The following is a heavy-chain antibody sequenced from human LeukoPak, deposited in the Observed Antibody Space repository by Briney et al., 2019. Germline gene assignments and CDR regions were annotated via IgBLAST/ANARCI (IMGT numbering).Heavy chain of an antibody. V-gene: IGHV5-51*01. CDR3: ARREVDSSGYYSRGFYYGMDV. Sequence: GESLKISCKGSGYSFTSYWIGWVRQMPGKGLEWMGIIYPGDSDTRYSPSFQGQVTISADKSISTAYLQWSSLKASDTAMYYCARREVDSSGYYSRGFYYGMDVWGQGTTVTVSS. D-gene: IGHD3-22*01. J-gene: IGHJ6*02. CDR1: GYSFTSYW. CDR2: IYPGDSDT.